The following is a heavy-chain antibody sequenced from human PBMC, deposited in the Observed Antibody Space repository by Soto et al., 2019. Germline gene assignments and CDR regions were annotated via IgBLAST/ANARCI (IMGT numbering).Heavy chain of an antibody. Sequence: NLSETLSLTCTVSGGSISSYYWSWIRQPPGKGLEWIGYIYYSGSTNCNPSLKSRVTISVDTSKNQFSLKLSSVTAADTAVYYCARGGYSYGPGPNYYYYYGMDVWGQGTTVTVSS. J-gene: IGHJ6*02. D-gene: IGHD5-18*01. CDR1: GGSISSYY. CDR3: ARGGYSYGPGPNYYYYYGMDV. CDR2: IYYSGST. V-gene: IGHV4-59*01.